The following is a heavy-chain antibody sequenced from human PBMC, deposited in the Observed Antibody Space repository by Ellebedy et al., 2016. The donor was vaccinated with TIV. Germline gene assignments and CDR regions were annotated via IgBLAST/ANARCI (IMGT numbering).Heavy chain of an antibody. CDR3: ARGIRVPGLGRYFDY. V-gene: IGHV3-11*04. Sequence: GESLKISCAASGFTFSDYYMSWIRQAPGKGLEWVSYISSSGSAIFYADSVKGRFTISRDNAENSLYLQMNSLRDEDTAVYYCARGIRVPGLGRYFDYWGLGTLVTVSS. CDR2: ISSSGSAI. CDR1: GFTFSDYY. D-gene: IGHD2-2*01. J-gene: IGHJ4*02.